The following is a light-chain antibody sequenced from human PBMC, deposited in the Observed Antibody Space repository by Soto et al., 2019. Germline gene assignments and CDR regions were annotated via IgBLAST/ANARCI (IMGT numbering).Light chain of an antibody. CDR2: GAS. J-gene: IGKJ3*01. CDR1: QSVSSSY. CDR3: QQYGSSPFT. V-gene: IGKV3-20*01. Sequence: EIVLTQSPGTLSLSPGERATLSCRASQSVSSSYLAWYQQKPGQAPRLLIYGASSRATGIPDRFGGSGSGTDFPLTISRLEPEDFAVYYCQQYGSSPFTFGPGTRVDIK.